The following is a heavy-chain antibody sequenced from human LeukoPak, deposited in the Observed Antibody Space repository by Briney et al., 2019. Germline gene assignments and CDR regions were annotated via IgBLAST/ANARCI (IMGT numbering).Heavy chain of an antibody. Sequence: GGSLRPSCAASGFTFSSYSMNWVRQAPGKGLEWVSSISSSSSYIYYADSVKGRFTISRDNAKNSLYLQMNSLRAEDTAVYYCAYYCSSTSCYEYFDYWGQGTLVTVSS. CDR3: AYYCSSTSCYEYFDY. J-gene: IGHJ4*02. D-gene: IGHD2-2*01. CDR2: ISSSSSYI. CDR1: GFTFSSYS. V-gene: IGHV3-21*01.